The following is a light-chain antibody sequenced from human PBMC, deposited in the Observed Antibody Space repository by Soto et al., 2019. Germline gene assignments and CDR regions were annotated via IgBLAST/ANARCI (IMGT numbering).Light chain of an antibody. CDR3: AAGDDSLNGYV. J-gene: IGLJ1*01. Sequence: QSVLTQPPSASGTPGQRVSISCSGSSSNIGSIPVNWYQQLPGTAPKLLIYSNNQRPSGVPDRFSGSKSGTSASLAISGLQSEDEADYYCAAGDDSLNGYVFGSGTKLTVL. V-gene: IGLV1-44*01. CDR2: SNN. CDR1: SSNIGSIP.